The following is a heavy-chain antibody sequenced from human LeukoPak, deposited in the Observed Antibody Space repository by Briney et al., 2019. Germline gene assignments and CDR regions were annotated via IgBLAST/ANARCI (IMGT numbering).Heavy chain of an antibody. V-gene: IGHV1-58*01. Sequence: SVKVSCKASGFTFTSSAVQWVRQARGQRLEWIGWIVVGSGNTNYAQKFQERVTITRDMSTSTAYMELSSLRSEDTAVYYCAAEEDPMNWFDPWGQGTLVTVSS. CDR1: GFTFTSSA. CDR2: IVVGSGNT. CDR3: AAEEDPMNWFDP. J-gene: IGHJ5*02. D-gene: IGHD2-15*01.